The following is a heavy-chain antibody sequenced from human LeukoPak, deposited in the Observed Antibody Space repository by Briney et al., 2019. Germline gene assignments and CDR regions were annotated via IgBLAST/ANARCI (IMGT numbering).Heavy chain of an antibody. D-gene: IGHD3/OR15-3a*01. V-gene: IGHV3-23*01. J-gene: IGHJ4*02. CDR2: INENSGRT. CDR3: AKQVWTASESLRYFDY. CDR1: GFTFGNSP. Sequence: PGGSLRLSCAASGFTFGNSPMSWVRQAPGKGLEWVSGINENSGRTVYADSVKGRFTISRDNSKGMLYLQMNSLRAEDTAIYYCAKQVWTASESLRYFDYWGQGSLVTVSS.